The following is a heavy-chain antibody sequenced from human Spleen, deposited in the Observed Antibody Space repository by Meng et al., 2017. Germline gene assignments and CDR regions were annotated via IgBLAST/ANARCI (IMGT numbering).Heavy chain of an antibody. CDR1: DYPFTGYG. CDR2: LGAHDGDT. Sequence: QVQPVQSGPEVKKPGASVKVSCKASDYPFTGYGVSWVRQAPGQGLEWMAWLGAHDGDTSHAPKFQGRVTVSADRPTATAYMELRSLRSDDTAVYYCARGTPGRSYSDYWGQGTLVTAPQ. D-gene: IGHD3-10*01. V-gene: IGHV1-18*01. J-gene: IGHJ4*02. CDR3: ARGTPGRSYSDY.